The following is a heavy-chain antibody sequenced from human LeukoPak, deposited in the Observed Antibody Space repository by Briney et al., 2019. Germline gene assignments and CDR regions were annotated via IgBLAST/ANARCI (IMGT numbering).Heavy chain of an antibody. V-gene: IGHV4-39*07. CDR1: GGSISSTTYY. Sequence: SGTLSLTCTVSGGSISSTTYYWDWIRQPPGKGLEWIASIYYSGSTYYNPSLKSRVTISVDTSKNQFSLKVISVTAADTALYYCARGMPAAGQNYFDYWGQGTLVTVSS. CDR2: IYYSGST. D-gene: IGHD6-13*01. CDR3: ARGMPAAGQNYFDY. J-gene: IGHJ4*02.